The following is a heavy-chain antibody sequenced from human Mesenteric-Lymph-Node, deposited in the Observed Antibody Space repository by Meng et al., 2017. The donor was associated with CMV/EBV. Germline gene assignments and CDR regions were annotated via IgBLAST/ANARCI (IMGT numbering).Heavy chain of an antibody. CDR3: ARWQAVPGTLYDS. Sequence: AGSVFPFTTYWMLWVRQAPGKGLVWVSRISRDGSTMTYADSVKGRFTISRDNAKNTLFLQMNTLRAEDTAVYYCARWQAVPGTLYDSWGQGTLVTVSS. CDR1: VFPFTTYW. V-gene: IGHV3-74*01. J-gene: IGHJ4*02. D-gene: IGHD1-1*01. CDR2: ISRDGSTM.